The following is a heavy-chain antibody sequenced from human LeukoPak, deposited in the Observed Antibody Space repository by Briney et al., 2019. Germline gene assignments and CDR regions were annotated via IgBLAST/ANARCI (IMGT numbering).Heavy chain of an antibody. J-gene: IGHJ4*02. D-gene: IGHD4-23*01. CDR3: AKDPNEYGGNSPYFDY. CDR2: ISSSSSYI. Sequence: GGSLRLSCAASGFTFSSYSMNWVRQAPGKGLEWVSSISSSSSYIYYADSVKGRFTISRDNAKNSLYLQMNSLRAEDTALYYCAKDPNEYGGNSPYFDYWGQGTLVTVSS. V-gene: IGHV3-21*04. CDR1: GFTFSSYS.